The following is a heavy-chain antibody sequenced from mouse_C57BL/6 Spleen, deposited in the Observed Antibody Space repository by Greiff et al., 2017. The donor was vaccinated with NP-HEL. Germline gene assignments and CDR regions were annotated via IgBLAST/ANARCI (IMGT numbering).Heavy chain of an antibody. CDR1: GYTFTSYW. D-gene: IGHD1-1*01. CDR3: ARSAVVAESAMDY. CDR2: IYPSDSET. J-gene: IGHJ4*01. V-gene: IGHV1-61*01. Sequence: QVQLQQPGAELVRPGSSVKLSCKASGYTFTSYWMDRVKQRPGQGLEWIGNIYPSDSETHYNQKFKDKATLTVDKSSSTAYMQLSSLTSEDSAVYYCARSAVVAESAMDYWGQGTSVTVSS.